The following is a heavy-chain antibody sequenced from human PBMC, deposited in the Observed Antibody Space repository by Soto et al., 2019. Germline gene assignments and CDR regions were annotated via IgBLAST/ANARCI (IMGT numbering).Heavy chain of an antibody. J-gene: IGHJ4*02. V-gene: IGHV1-18*01. CDR2: ISAYNGNT. D-gene: IGHD2-15*01. Sequence: GASVKVSCKASGGTFSSYGISWVRQAPGQGLEWMGWISAYNGNTNYAQKLQGRVTMTTDTSTSTAYMELRSLRSDDTAVYYCARDLRHGGKPLQTRYWGQGTLVTVSS. CDR1: GGTFSSYG. CDR3: ARDLRHGGKPLQTRY.